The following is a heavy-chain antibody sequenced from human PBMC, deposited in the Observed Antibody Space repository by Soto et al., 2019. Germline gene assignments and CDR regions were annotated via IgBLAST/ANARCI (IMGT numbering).Heavy chain of an antibody. CDR2: ISAYNGNT. J-gene: IGHJ6*02. CDR1: GYTFTSYG. Sequence: ASVKVSCKASGYTFTSYGISWVRQAPGQGLEWMGWISAYNGNTNYAQKLQGRVTMTTVTSTSTAYMELRSLRSDDTAVYYCARKRNFMVRGVTGGMDVWGQGTTVTVSS. V-gene: IGHV1-18*01. CDR3: ARKRNFMVRGVTGGMDV. D-gene: IGHD3-10*01.